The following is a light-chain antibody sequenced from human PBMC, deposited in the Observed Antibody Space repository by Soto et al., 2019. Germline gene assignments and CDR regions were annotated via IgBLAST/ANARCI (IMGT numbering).Light chain of an antibody. Sequence: EIVMTQSPATLSVFPGERATLSCRASQSVNSNLAWYQQKPGQAPSLLIYGASTRATGIPARFSGSGSGTEFTLTISSLQSEDFAVYYCQQYNYYITFGQGTRLEIK. CDR3: QQYNYYIT. V-gene: IGKV3-15*01. J-gene: IGKJ5*01. CDR2: GAS. CDR1: QSVNSN.